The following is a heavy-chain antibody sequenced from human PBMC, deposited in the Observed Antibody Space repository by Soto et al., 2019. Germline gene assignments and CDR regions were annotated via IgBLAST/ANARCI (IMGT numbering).Heavy chain of an antibody. CDR3: AKDASITTTYLAH. CDR1: GFTFDDYA. V-gene: IGHV3-9*01. Sequence: GGSLRLSCAASGFTFDDYAMHWVRQAPGKGLEWVSSISWNSGNIDYADSVKGRFTVSRDNAKNSLYLHMSSLRSEDTALYYCAKDASITTTYLAHCGQGTLVTVSS. J-gene: IGHJ4*02. CDR2: ISWNSGNI. D-gene: IGHD1-1*01.